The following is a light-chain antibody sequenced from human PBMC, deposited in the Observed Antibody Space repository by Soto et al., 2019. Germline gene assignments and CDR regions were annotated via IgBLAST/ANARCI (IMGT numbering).Light chain of an antibody. J-gene: IGKJ1*01. CDR1: QSISSW. CDR2: KAS. V-gene: IGKV1-5*03. Sequence: DIQMTQSPSTLSASVGDRVTITCRASQSISSWLAWYQQKPGKDPKLLIYKASSLQSGVPSRFSGSGSGTAFSLTISSLQPDDFATYYCQQYSNYWTFGQGTKVENK. CDR3: QQYSNYWT.